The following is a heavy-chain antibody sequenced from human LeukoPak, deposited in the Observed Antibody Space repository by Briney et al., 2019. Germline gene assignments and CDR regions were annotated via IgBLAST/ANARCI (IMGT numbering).Heavy chain of an antibody. CDR3: ASLRSPGGYYGSGRWNWFDP. J-gene: IGHJ5*02. Sequence: GASVKVSCKASGGTFSNYAISWVRQAPGQGLEWMGGIIPIFGTANYAQKFQGRVTITADESTSTAYMELSSLRSEDTAVYYCASLRSPGGYYGSGRWNWFDPWGQGTLVTVSS. D-gene: IGHD3-10*01. V-gene: IGHV1-69*13. CDR1: GGTFSNYA. CDR2: IIPIFGTA.